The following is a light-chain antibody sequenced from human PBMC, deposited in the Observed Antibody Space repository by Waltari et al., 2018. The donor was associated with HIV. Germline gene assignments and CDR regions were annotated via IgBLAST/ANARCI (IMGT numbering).Light chain of an antibody. V-gene: IGLV2-11*01. CDR3: CSYGGTYNV. Sequence: QSALTQPRSVSGSPGQSVTISCTGTSRDVGGYNPVSWYQQHPGKAPKLLIYEVSKWPSGVPDRFSGSKAGNTASLTISGLRADDEADYYCCSYGGTYNVFGTGTKVTIL. J-gene: IGLJ1*01. CDR2: EVS. CDR1: SRDVGGYNP.